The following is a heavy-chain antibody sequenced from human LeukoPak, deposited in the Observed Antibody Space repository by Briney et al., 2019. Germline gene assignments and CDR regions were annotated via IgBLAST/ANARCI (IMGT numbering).Heavy chain of an antibody. D-gene: IGHD3-10*01. V-gene: IGHV4-38-2*02. CDR1: NYSFSSGYY. Sequence: SETLSLTCTVSNYSFSSGYYWGWIRQPPGKGLEWIGSVYHSGSTNYNPSLKSRVTISVDTSKNQFSLKLSSVTAADTAVYYCARRFRGVIGGDDYWGQGTLVTISS. J-gene: IGHJ4*02. CDR3: ARRFRGVIGGDDY. CDR2: VYHSGST.